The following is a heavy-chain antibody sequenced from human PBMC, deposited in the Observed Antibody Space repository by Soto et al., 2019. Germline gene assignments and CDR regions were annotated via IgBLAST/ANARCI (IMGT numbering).Heavy chain of an antibody. CDR3: ARDQNTAMVTTTWFDP. D-gene: IGHD5-18*01. CDR2: ISAYNGNT. V-gene: IGHV1-18*01. J-gene: IGHJ5*02. Sequence: GASVKVSCKASGYTFTSYGISWVRQAPGQGLEWMGWISAYNGNTNYVQKLQGRVTMTTDTFTSTAYMELRSLRSDDTAVYYCARDQNTAMVTTTWFDPWGQGTLVTVSS. CDR1: GYTFTSYG.